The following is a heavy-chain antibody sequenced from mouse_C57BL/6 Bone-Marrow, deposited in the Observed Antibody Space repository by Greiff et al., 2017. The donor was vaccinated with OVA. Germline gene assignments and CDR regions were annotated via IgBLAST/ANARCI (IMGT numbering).Heavy chain of an antibody. V-gene: IGHV1-55*01. J-gene: IGHJ3*01. CDR1: GYTFTSYW. CDR2: INPGSGST. D-gene: IGHD2-4*01. CDR3: ARSGSYYDYDWFAY. Sequence: VQLQQPGAELVKPGASVKMSCTASGYTFTSYWITWVKQRPGQGLEWIGDINPGSGSTNYNEKFKSKATLTVDTSSSTAYMQLSSLTSEDSAVYYCARSGSYYDYDWFAYWGQGTLVTVSA.